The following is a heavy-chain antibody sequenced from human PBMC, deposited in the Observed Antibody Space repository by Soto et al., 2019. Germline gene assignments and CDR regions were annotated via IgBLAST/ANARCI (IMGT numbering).Heavy chain of an antibody. CDR1: GFTFSSYW. J-gene: IGHJ4*02. Sequence: GGSLRLSCAASGFTFSSYWMSWVRQAPGKGLEWVANIKQDGSEKYYVDSVKGRFTISRDNAKNSLYLQMNSLRAEDTAVYYCARDPGRDDYDFWSGYHFDYWGQGTLVTVSS. CDR2: IKQDGSEK. D-gene: IGHD3-3*01. CDR3: ARDPGRDDYDFWSGYHFDY. V-gene: IGHV3-7*01.